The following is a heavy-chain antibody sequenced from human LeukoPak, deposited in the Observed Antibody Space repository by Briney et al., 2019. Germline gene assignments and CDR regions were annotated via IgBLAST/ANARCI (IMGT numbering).Heavy chain of an antibody. CDR1: GFTFNNYA. CDR2: ISSSSSYI. Sequence: GGSLRLSCAASGFTFNNYAMSWVRQAPGKGLEWVSSISSSSSYIYYADSVKGRFTISRDNAKNSLYLQMNSLRAEDTAVYYCARDINENFDYWGQGTLVTVSS. J-gene: IGHJ4*02. V-gene: IGHV3-21*01. CDR3: ARDINENFDY.